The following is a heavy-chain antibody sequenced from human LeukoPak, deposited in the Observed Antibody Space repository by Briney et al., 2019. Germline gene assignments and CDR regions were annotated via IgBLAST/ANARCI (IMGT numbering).Heavy chain of an antibody. D-gene: IGHD3-9*01. J-gene: IGHJ3*02. Sequence: GGSLRLSCAASGFIFSDYDMHWVRQAPGKGLEWVSGISWNSGSIGYADSVKGRFTISRDNAKNSLYLQMNSLRAEDMASYYCAKGLRYFDWLSDDAFDIWGQGTMVTVSS. CDR3: AKGLRYFDWLSDDAFDI. V-gene: IGHV3-9*03. CDR2: ISWNSGSI. CDR1: GFIFSDYD.